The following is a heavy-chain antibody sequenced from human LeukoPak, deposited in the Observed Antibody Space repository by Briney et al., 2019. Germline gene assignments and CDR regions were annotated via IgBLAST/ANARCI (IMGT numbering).Heavy chain of an antibody. Sequence: GGSLRLSCAASGFTFSSYGMHWVRQAPGKGLEWVAVISYDGSNKYYADSVKGRFTISRDNSKNTLYLQMNSLRAEDTAVYYCANIYSGYDSLDYWGQGTLVTVSS. J-gene: IGHJ4*02. CDR1: GFTFSSYG. CDR3: ANIYSGYDSLDY. D-gene: IGHD5-12*01. V-gene: IGHV3-30*18. CDR2: ISYDGSNK.